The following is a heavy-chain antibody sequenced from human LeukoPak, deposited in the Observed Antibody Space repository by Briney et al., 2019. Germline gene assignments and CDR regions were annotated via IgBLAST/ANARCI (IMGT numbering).Heavy chain of an antibody. Sequence: GGSLRVSCAASGFTFSIYWMSWVRQAPGKGLEWVANIKQDGSEKYHVDSVKGRFTISRDNAKNSLYLQMNSLRAEDTAVYYCAREGRYCSSTSCSGHNWFDPWGQGTLVIVSS. V-gene: IGHV3-7*01. J-gene: IGHJ5*02. CDR2: IKQDGSEK. CDR3: AREGRYCSSTSCSGHNWFDP. D-gene: IGHD2-2*01. CDR1: GFTFSIYW.